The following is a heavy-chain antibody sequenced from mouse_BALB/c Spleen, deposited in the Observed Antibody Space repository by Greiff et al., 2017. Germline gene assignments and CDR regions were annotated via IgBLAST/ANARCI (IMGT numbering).Heavy chain of an antibody. Sequence: EVQLLESGPGLVKPSQSLSLTCSVSGYSITSGYFWYWIRQSPGNKLEWMGYISYDGSNNYNPSLKNRISITRDTSKNQFFLQLNSVTTEDTATYYCARGGVNLDYWGQGTSVTVSS. CDR3: ARGGVNLDY. CDR2: ISYDGSN. CDR1: GYSITSGYF. J-gene: IGHJ4*01. V-gene: IGHV3-6*02.